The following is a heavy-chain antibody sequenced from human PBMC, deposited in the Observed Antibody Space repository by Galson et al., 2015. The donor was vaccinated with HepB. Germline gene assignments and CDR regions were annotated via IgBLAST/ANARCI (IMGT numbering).Heavy chain of an antibody. D-gene: IGHD4-17*01. CDR1: GFTFSSYA. J-gene: IGHJ6*02. CDR2: ISSNGGST. V-gene: IGHV3-64*01. CDR3: AREKIYGDATKGTYYYYGMDV. Sequence: SLRLSCAASGFTFSSYAMHWVRQAPGKGLEYVSAISSNGGSTYYANSVKGRFTISRDNSKNTLYLQMNSLRAEDTAVYYCAREKIYGDATKGTYYYYGMDVWGQGTTVTVSS.